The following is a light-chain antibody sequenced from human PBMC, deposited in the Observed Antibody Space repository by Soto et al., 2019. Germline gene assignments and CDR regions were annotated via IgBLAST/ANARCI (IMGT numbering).Light chain of an antibody. Sequence: QSVLTQPPSASGTPGQRVTMSCSGSSSNIGTNTVNWYQQLPGTAPKLLIYTNNQRPSGVPDRFSGSKSGTSASLAINGLQSEDAADYYCAAWDDSLKGPVFGGGTKRTVL. CDR3: AAWDDSLKGPV. CDR1: SSNIGTNT. J-gene: IGLJ3*02. CDR2: TNN. V-gene: IGLV1-44*01.